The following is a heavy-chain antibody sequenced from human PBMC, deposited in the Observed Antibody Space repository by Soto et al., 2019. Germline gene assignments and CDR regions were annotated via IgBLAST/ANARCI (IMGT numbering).Heavy chain of an antibody. V-gene: IGHV3-15*07. CDR1: GFTFSNAW. CDR3: TTDIVLMVYANASDY. J-gene: IGHJ4*02. Sequence: GGSLRLSCAASGFTFSNAWMNWVRQAPGKGLEWVGRIKSKTDGGTTDYAAPVKGRFTISSDDSKNTLYLQMNSLKTEDTAVYYCTTDIVLMVYANASDYWGQGTLVTVSS. D-gene: IGHD2-8*01. CDR2: IKSKTDGGTT.